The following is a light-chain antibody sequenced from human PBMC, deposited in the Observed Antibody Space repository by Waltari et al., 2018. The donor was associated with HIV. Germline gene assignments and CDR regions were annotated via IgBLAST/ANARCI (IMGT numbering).Light chain of an antibody. V-gene: IGLV1-47*01. CDR1: SSNIGNDN. Sequence: QSVLTQPPSASGTPGQTVTISCSGGSSNIGNDNVYWYQQLPGMTPKLLIYKNYVRPSGVPDLFAGSKSGTSASLAISGLRSEDEADYYCVGWDSSLSAYVFGAGTKVTVL. J-gene: IGLJ1*01. CDR3: VGWDSSLSAYV. CDR2: KNY.